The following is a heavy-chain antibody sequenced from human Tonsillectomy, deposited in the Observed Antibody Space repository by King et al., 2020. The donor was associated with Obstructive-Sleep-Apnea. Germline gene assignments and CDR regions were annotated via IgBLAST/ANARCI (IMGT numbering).Heavy chain of an antibody. CDR3: AGQPLVRGVVDWFDP. Sequence: QLQESGPGLVKPSETLSLTCTVSGGSMSSYYWSWIRQPPGKGLEWIGYIYYSGSTKYNPSLKSRVTISVDTSKNHFSLKMTSVTAADTAVYYCAGQPLVRGVVDWFDPWGQGTLVTVSS. V-gene: IGHV4-59*08. D-gene: IGHD3-10*01. CDR2: IYYSGST. CDR1: GGSMSSYY. J-gene: IGHJ5*02.